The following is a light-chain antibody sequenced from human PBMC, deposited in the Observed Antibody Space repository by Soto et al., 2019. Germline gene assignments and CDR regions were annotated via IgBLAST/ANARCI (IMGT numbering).Light chain of an antibody. J-gene: IGKJ2*01. CDR1: QSVSSNY. CDR2: AAS. CDR3: QQYDSSPMYT. V-gene: IGKV3-20*01. Sequence: EMVLTQSPGTLSLSPGERATLSCRASQSVSSNYLAWYQQKPGQAPRLLIYAASTRATGIPDRFSGSGSGTDFTLTISRLYPEDFAVYYCQQYDSSPMYTFGQGTKVDIK.